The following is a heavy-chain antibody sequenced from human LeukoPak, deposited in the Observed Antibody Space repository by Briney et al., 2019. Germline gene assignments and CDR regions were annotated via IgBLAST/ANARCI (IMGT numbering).Heavy chain of an antibody. Sequence: PGGSLRLSCAASGFTFGTYAMSWVRQVPGKGLEWVSAISGSGGSTYYADSVKGRFTISRDNSKNTLFLQMNSLRAEDTAVYYCAKDRSCTGSSCNVGSWGQGTMVTVSS. D-gene: IGHD2-2*01. CDR1: GFTFGTYA. J-gene: IGHJ3*01. V-gene: IGHV3-23*01. CDR2: ISGSGGST. CDR3: AKDRSCTGSSCNVGS.